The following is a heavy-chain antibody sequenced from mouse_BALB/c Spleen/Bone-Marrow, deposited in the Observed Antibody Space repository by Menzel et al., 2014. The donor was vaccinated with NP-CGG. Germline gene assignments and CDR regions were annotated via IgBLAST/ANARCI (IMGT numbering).Heavy chain of an antibody. V-gene: IGHV1-69*01. CDR2: IDTSDSYI. Sequence: QVQLQQSRAELVMPGASVKMSCKASGYTFTDYWMHWVKQRPGQGLEWIGAIDTSDSYISYNQKFKGKATLTVDESSSTADMQLSSLTSEDSAVYHCAGSDYSYYPLANWGQGTLFTVSA. D-gene: IGHD2-12*01. CDR1: GYTFTDYW. J-gene: IGHJ3*01. CDR3: AGSDYSYYPLAN.